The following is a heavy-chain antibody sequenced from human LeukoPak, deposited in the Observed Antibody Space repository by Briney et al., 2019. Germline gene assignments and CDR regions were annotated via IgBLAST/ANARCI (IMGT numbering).Heavy chain of an antibody. CDR3: ARDSPDGSGTYYNDSPDY. J-gene: IGHJ4*02. CDR1: GYTFSSYG. V-gene: IGHV1-18*01. CDR2: ISAYNGNT. D-gene: IGHD3-10*01. Sequence: ASVKVSCKAFGYTFSSYGISWVRQAPGQGLEWMGWISAYNGNTNYRQKLQGRVTMTTDTSTSTAYIDLRSLRSDERDIYYCARDSPDGSGTYYNDSPDYWGQGTLVTVSS.